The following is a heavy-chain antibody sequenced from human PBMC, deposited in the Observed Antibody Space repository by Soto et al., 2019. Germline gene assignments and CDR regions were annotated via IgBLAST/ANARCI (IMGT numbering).Heavy chain of an antibody. Sequence: GGSLRLSCAASGFTFSAVYMSCIRQAPNKGLEYISYISSSGTSANYADSVKGRFTISRDNAKNSLYLQMDSLRAEDTAVYYCARDRGAVTGQYFDYWGQGALVTVPQ. J-gene: IGHJ4*02. D-gene: IGHD6-19*01. CDR3: ARDRGAVTGQYFDY. CDR2: ISSSGTSA. CDR1: GFTFSAVY. V-gene: IGHV3-11*05.